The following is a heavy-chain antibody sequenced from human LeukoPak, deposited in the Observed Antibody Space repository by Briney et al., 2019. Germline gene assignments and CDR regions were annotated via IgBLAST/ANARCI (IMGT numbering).Heavy chain of an antibody. CDR2: ISSSSTFL. Sequence: GGSLRLSCAASGFTFSDYTINWVRQAPGKGLEWVSSISSSSTFLFYADSVKGRFTISRDNAQNSLYLQMNSLRAEDTAVYYCARGSRSKGYYFDSWGQGTLVTVSS. CDR3: ARGSRSKGYYFDS. J-gene: IGHJ4*02. CDR1: GFTFSDYT. V-gene: IGHV3-21*01. D-gene: IGHD5/OR15-5a*01.